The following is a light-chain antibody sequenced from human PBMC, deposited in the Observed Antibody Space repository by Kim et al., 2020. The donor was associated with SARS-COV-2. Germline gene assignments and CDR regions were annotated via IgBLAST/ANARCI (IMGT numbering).Light chain of an antibody. J-gene: IGLJ2*01. CDR2: QDS. V-gene: IGLV3-1*01. Sequence: SYELTQPPSVSVSPGQTASITCSGDKLGDKYACWYQQKPGQSPVLVIYQDSKRPSGIPERFSGSNSGNTATLTISGTQAMDEADYHCQALASSTEVFCGG. CDR1: KLGDKY. CDR3: QALASSTEV.